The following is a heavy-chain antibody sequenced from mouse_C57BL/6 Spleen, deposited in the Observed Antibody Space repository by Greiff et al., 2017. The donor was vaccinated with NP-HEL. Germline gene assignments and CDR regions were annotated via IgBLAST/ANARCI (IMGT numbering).Heavy chain of an antibody. Sequence: QVQLKESGAELVRPGASVKMSCKASGYTFTSYNMHWVKQTPRQGLEWIGAIYPGNGDTSYNQKFKGKATLTVDKSSSTAYMQLSSLTSEDSAVYFCARRGPHYYGSSSYYFDYWGQGTTLTVSS. CDR1: GYTFTSYN. D-gene: IGHD1-1*01. V-gene: IGHV1-12*01. CDR3: ARRGPHYYGSSSYYFDY. CDR2: IYPGNGDT. J-gene: IGHJ2*01.